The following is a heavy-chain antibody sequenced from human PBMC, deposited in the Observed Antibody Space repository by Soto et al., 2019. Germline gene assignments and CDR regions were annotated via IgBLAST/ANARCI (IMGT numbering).Heavy chain of an antibody. CDR2: ISSSSSTI. J-gene: IGHJ3*01. Sequence: EVQLVESGGGLVQPGGSLRLSCAASGFTFSSYSMNWVRQAPGKGLEWVSYISSSSSTIYYADSVKGRFTISRDNAKNSLYLQMNSLRAEDTAVYYCARRLAYCGGDCSTGWGQGTMVTVSS. CDR1: GFTFSSYS. D-gene: IGHD2-21*01. V-gene: IGHV3-48*01. CDR3: ARRLAYCGGDCSTG.